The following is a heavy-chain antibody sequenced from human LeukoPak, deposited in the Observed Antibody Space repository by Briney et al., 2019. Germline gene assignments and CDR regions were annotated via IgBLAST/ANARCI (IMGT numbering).Heavy chain of an antibody. J-gene: IGHJ4*02. CDR2: IYPGDSDT. CDR3: ARSSVAGPHKYYFDY. V-gene: IGHV5-51*01. Sequence: GESLKISCKGSGYRFTSNWIGWVRQMPGKGLEWMGIIYPGDSDTRYSPSFQGQVTISADKSISTAYLQWSSLKASDTAMYYCARSSVAGPHKYYFDYWGQGTLVTVSS. CDR1: GYRFTSNW. D-gene: IGHD6-19*01.